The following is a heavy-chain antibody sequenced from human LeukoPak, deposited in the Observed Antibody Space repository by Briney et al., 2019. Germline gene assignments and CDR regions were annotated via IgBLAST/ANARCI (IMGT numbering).Heavy chain of an antibody. V-gene: IGHV3-33*06. J-gene: IGHJ4*02. Sequence: GGSLRLFCAASGFTFSSYGMHWVRQAPGKGLEWVAVIWYDGSNKYYADSVKGRFTISRDNSKNTLYLQMNSLRAEDTAVYYCAKGLAVAGREYYFDYWGQGTLVTVSS. CDR3: AKGLAVAGREYYFDY. CDR2: IWYDGSNK. D-gene: IGHD6-19*01. CDR1: GFTFSSYG.